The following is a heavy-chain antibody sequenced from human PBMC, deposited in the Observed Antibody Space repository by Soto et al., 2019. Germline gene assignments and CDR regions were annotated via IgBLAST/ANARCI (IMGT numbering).Heavy chain of an antibody. CDR2: IYSGGST. V-gene: IGHV3-66*01. CDR3: ASTSGYSYGPTWFDP. CDR1: GFTVSSNY. D-gene: IGHD5-18*01. Sequence: EVQLVESGGGLVQPGGSLRLSCAASGFTVSSNYMSWVRQAPGKGLEWVSVIYSGGSTYYADSVKGRFTISRDNSKNTLYLQMNSLRAEDTAVYYCASTSGYSYGPTWFDPWGQGTLVTVSS. J-gene: IGHJ5*02.